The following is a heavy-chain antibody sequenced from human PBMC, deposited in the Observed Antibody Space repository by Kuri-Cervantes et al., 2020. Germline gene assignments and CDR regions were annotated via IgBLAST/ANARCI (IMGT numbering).Heavy chain of an antibody. J-gene: IGHJ2*01. CDR3: ARVSSGWYGYFDL. CDR1: GGSISSSNW. CDR2: IYHSGST. D-gene: IGHD6-19*01. Sequence: GSLRLSCAVPGGSISSSNWWSWVRQPPGKGLEWIGEIYHSGSTNYNPSLKSRVTISVDKSKNQFSLKLSSVTAADTAVYYCARVSSGWYGYFDLWGRGTLVTVSS. V-gene: IGHV4-4*02.